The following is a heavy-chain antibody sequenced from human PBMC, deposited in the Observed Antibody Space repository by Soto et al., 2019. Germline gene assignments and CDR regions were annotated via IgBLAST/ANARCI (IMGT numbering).Heavy chain of an antibody. CDR3: ARDSLTGYYRGLLDYGMDV. CDR1: GGSISSGGYY. D-gene: IGHD3-9*01. CDR2: IYYSGST. J-gene: IGHJ6*02. Sequence: SETLSLTCTVSGGSISSGGYYWSWIRQHPGKGLEWIGYIYYSGSTYYNPSLKSRVTISVDTSKNQFSLKLSSVTAADTAVYYCARDSLTGYYRGLLDYGMDVWGQGTTVTVS. V-gene: IGHV4-31*03.